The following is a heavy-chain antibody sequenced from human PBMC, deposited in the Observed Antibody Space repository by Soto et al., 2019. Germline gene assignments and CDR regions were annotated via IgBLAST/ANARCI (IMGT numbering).Heavy chain of an antibody. V-gene: IGHV3-30*18. CDR1: GFTFSSYG. CDR2: ISYDGSNK. J-gene: IGHJ4*02. CDR3: AKDPYSSGWYFDY. Sequence: QVQLVESGGGVVQPGRSLRLSCAASGFTFSSYGMQWVRQAPGKGLEWVAVISYDGSNKYYADSVKGRFTISRDNSKNTLYLQMNSLRAEDTAVYYCAKDPYSSGWYFDYWGQGTLVTVSS. D-gene: IGHD6-19*01.